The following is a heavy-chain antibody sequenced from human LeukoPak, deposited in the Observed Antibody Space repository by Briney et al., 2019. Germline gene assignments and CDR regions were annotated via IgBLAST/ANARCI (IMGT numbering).Heavy chain of an antibody. D-gene: IGHD2-8*01. CDR1: GGSISSYY. CDR2: IYTSGST. CDR3: ARGPQQPGYCSNGICYHAEYFQH. Sequence: SETLSLTCTVSGGSISSYYWSWIRQPAGKGLEWIGRIYTSGSTNYNPSLKSRVTMSVDTSKNPFSLKLSSVTAADTAVYYCARGPQQPGYCSNGICYHAEYFQHWGQGTLVTVSS. V-gene: IGHV4-4*07. J-gene: IGHJ1*01.